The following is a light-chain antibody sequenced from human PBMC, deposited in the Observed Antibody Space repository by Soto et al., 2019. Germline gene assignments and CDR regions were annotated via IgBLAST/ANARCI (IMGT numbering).Light chain of an antibody. Sequence: DIQLTQSPSFLSGSPGDRVTITCRASQGIRNFLAWYQQSPGRAPKLLIYAASTLQDEVPSRFSGSGSGTEFTLTISSLQPEDFATYYCQQLNTFPITFGQGTRLEIK. V-gene: IGKV1-9*01. CDR1: QGIRNF. J-gene: IGKJ5*01. CDR3: QQLNTFPIT. CDR2: AAS.